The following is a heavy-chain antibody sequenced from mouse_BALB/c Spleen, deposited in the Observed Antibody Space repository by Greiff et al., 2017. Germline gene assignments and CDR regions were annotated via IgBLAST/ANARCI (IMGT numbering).Heavy chain of an antibody. J-gene: IGHJ3*01. V-gene: IGHV1-9*01. D-gene: IGHD1-1*01. CDR1: GYTFSSYW. CDR3: ANYYGSSPFAY. CDR2: ILPGSGST. Sequence: VMLVESGAELMKPGASVKISCKATGYTFSSYWIEWVKQRPGHGLEWIGEILPGSGSTNYNEKFKGKATFTADTSSNTAYMQLSSLTSEDSAVYYCANYYGSSPFAYWGQGTLVTVSA.